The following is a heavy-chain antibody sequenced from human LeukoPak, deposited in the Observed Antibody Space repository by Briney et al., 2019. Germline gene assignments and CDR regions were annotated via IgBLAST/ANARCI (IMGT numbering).Heavy chain of an antibody. CDR2: IIPILGIA. CDR1: GYTFTSYY. J-gene: IGHJ4*02. D-gene: IGHD4-17*01. V-gene: IGHV1-69*04. CDR3: ARGPHYGSFDY. Sequence: SVKVSCKASGYTFTSYYMHWVRQAPGQGLEWMGRIIPILGIANYAQKFQGRVTITADKSTSTAYMELSSLRSEDTAVYYCARGPHYGSFDYWGQGTLVTVSS.